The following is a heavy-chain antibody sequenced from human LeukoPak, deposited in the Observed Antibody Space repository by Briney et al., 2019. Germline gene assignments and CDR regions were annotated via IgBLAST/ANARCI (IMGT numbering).Heavy chain of an antibody. CDR2: ISNEGSTK. CDR3: SKYLDGSGFVDY. D-gene: IGHD6-19*01. J-gene: IGHJ4*02. CDR1: GFTFSSYS. Sequence: GGSLRLPCAASGFTFSSYSMHWVRQAPGKGLEWVAVISNEGSTKYYVDSVKGRFTISRDNSKNTLYLQMISLRAEDTAVYYCSKYLDGSGFVDYWGQGTLVTVSS. V-gene: IGHV3-30*18.